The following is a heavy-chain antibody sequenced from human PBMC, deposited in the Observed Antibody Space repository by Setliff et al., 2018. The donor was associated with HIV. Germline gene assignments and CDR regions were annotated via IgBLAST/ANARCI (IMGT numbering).Heavy chain of an antibody. CDR1: GGSFSGYY. CDR3: ARGPIAVAGTSYYYYMDV. CDR2: INHSGST. V-gene: IGHV4-34*01. J-gene: IGHJ6*03. Sequence: SETLSLTCAVYGGSFSGYYWSWIRQPPGKGPEWIGEINHSGSTNYNPSLKSRVTISVDTSKNQFSLKLSSVTAADTAVYYCARGPIAVAGTSYYYYMDVWGKGTTVTVSS. D-gene: IGHD6-19*01.